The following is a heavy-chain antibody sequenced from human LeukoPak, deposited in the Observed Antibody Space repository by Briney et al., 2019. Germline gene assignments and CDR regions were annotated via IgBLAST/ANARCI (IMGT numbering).Heavy chain of an antibody. CDR3: ARATRPYRYSSSWYYFDY. D-gene: IGHD6-13*01. V-gene: IGHV3-48*01. CDR1: GFTFSSYS. J-gene: IGHJ4*02. Sequence: PGGSLRLSCAASGFTFSSYSMNWVRQAPGKGLEWVSYISSSSSTIYYADSVKGRFTISRDNAKNSLYLQMNSLRAEDTAVYYCARATRPYRYSSSWYYFDYWGQGTLVTVSS. CDR2: ISSSSSTI.